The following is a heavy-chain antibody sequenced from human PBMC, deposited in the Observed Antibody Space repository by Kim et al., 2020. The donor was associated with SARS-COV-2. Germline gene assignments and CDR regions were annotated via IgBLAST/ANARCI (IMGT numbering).Heavy chain of an antibody. V-gene: IGHV3-30*02. D-gene: IGHD1-26*01. J-gene: IGHJ4*02. CDR3: AKDGLRGSYNPYYFDY. Sequence: SVKGRFTISRDNSKNTLYLQMNSLRAEDTAVYYCAKDGLRGSYNPYYFDYWGQGTLVTVSS.